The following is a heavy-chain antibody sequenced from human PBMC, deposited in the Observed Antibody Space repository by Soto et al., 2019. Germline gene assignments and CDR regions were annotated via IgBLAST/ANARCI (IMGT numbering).Heavy chain of an antibody. CDR1: GFSFDNYG. CDR3: AQLRLMTFSHKHYFNH. J-gene: IGHJ4*02. V-gene: IGHV3-23*01. Sequence: EVQLLESGGDLVQPGGSLRLSCVASGFSFDNYGMSWVRQAPGKGLEWVSAIKSDGSSTYYAASVKDRFTISRDNSKNTLYLHLNSMRAEDTAVYYCAQLRLMTFSHKHYFNHWGRGTLVTVSS. CDR2: IKSDGSST. D-gene: IGHD3-16*01.